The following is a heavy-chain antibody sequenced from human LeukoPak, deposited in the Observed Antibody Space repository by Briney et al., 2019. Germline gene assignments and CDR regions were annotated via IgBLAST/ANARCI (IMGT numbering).Heavy chain of an antibody. J-gene: IGHJ4*02. V-gene: IGHV3-23*01. Sequence: LPGGSLRLSCAASGFTFNTYGMSWVRQAPGKGLEWVSGISGSGGATYYADSVKGRFTVSRDNSKNTLYLQMNSLRAEDTALYYCAKAEGGSGWYSFDYWGQGTLVTVSS. CDR2: ISGSGGAT. D-gene: IGHD6-19*01. CDR1: GFTFNTYG. CDR3: AKAEGGSGWYSFDY.